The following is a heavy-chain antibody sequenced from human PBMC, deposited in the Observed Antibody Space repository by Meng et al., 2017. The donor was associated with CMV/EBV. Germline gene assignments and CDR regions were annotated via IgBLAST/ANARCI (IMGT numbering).Heavy chain of an antibody. Sequence: GESLKISCAASGFTFSGSAMHWVRQASGKGLEWVGRIRSKANSYATAYAASVKGRFTISRDDSKNTAYLQMNSLKTEDTAVYYCTRLAPVDCSSTSCYSPIGYYYGIDVWGQGTTVTVSS. J-gene: IGHJ6*02. CDR1: GFTFSGSA. CDR2: IRSKANSYAT. CDR3: TRLAPVDCSSTSCYSPIGYYYGIDV. V-gene: IGHV3-73*01. D-gene: IGHD2-2*01.